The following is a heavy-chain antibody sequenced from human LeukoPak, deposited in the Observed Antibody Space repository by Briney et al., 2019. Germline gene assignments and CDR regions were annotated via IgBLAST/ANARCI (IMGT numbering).Heavy chain of an antibody. CDR3: ARVYDYVWGSYRSHAFDI. Sequence: SETLSLTCTVSGGSISSYYWSWIRQPPGKGLEWIGYIYYSGSTNYNPSLKSRVTISVDTSKNQFSLKLSSVTAADTAVYYCARVYDYVWGSYRSHAFDIWGQGTMVTVSS. J-gene: IGHJ3*02. D-gene: IGHD3-16*02. V-gene: IGHV4-59*01. CDR1: GGSISSYY. CDR2: IYYSGST.